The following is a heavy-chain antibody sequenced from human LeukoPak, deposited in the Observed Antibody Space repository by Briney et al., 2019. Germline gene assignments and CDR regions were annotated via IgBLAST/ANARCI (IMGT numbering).Heavy chain of an antibody. D-gene: IGHD4-17*01. Sequence: ESGPTLVKPTQTLTLTCTFSGFSLSTSGVGVGWIRQPPGKALEWLALIYWNDDKRYSPSLKSRLTITKDTSKNQVVLTMTNMDPVDTATYYCAHSGLDYGDYQEVEFDYWGQGTLVTVSS. CDR1: GFSLSTSGVG. CDR2: IYWNDDK. V-gene: IGHV2-5*01. J-gene: IGHJ4*02. CDR3: AHSGLDYGDYQEVEFDY.